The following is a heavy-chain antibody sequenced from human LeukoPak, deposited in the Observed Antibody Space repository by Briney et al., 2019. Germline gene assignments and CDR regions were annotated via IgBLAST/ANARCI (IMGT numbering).Heavy chain of an antibody. CDR1: GFTFSSSW. Sequence: GGSLRLSCAASGFTFSSSWMSWVRQAPGKGLEWVANIKQVGSEKSYVDSVKGRFTISRDNAKNSLYLQMNSLRAEDTAVYYCATAVTTFRNDAFYIWGQGTMVTVSS. V-gene: IGHV3-7*01. CDR3: ATAVTTFRNDAFYI. CDR2: IKQVGSEK. J-gene: IGHJ3*02. D-gene: IGHD4-17*01.